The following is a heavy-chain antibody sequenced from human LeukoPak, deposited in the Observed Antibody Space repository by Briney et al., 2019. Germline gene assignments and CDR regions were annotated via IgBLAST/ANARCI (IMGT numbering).Heavy chain of an antibody. V-gene: IGHV3-48*01. CDR3: ATSFSTPANY. D-gene: IGHD2-2*01. Sequence: PGGSLRLSCAASGFTFSSYSMNWVRQAPGKGLEWVSYISSSSSTIYYADSVKGRFTISRDNAKNSLYLQMNSLRAEDTAVYYCATSFSTPANYWGQGTLVTVSS. J-gene: IGHJ4*02. CDR1: GFTFSSYS. CDR2: ISSSSSTI.